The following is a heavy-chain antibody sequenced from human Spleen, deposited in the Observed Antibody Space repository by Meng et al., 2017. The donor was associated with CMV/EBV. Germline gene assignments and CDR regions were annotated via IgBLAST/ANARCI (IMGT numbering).Heavy chain of an antibody. CDR3: TTGDGTSNAFDF. CDR1: GFSFTNTW. Sequence: SGFSFTNTWMSWVRQAPGKGLEWLGRFKGKSDDGTRDYPAPVKGRFTISRDDSKKTFYLQMNSLKTEDTAVYYCTTGDGTSNAFDFWGQGAMVTVSS. D-gene: IGHD5-24*01. J-gene: IGHJ3*01. V-gene: IGHV3-15*01. CDR2: FKGKSDDGTR.